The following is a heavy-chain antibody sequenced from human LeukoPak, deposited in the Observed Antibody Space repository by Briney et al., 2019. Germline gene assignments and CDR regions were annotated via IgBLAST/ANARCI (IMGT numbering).Heavy chain of an antibody. CDR1: GLTFNNYA. V-gene: IGHV3-23*01. Sequence: GGSLRLSCAASGLTFNNYALTWIRQAPGKGLEWVSSISGRGGNTYYADSVKGRFTISRDDSKNTLFLQMNSLRAEDTAVYYCATGYSDSLRSPLDSWGQGTLVTVSS. J-gene: IGHJ5*01. D-gene: IGHD3-22*01. CDR2: ISGRGGNT. CDR3: ATGYSDSLRSPLDS.